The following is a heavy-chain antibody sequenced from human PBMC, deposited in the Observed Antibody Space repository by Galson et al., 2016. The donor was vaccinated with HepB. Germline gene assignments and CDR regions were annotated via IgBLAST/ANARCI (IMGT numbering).Heavy chain of an antibody. CDR3: ARDRLGGTTKYLYYGMDV. CDR1: GGSISSYY. Sequence: ETLSLTCTVSGGSISSYYWSWIRQPPGKGLEWIGYIYYSGSPNYNPSLRSRVTISIDTSKSQFSLKLSSVTAADTAVYYCARDRLGGTTKYLYYGMDVWGQGTTVTVSS. V-gene: IGHV4-59*01. J-gene: IGHJ6*02. D-gene: IGHD1-26*01. CDR2: IYYSGSP.